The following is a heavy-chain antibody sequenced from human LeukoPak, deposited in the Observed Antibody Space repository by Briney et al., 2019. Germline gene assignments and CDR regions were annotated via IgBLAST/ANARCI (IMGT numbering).Heavy chain of an antibody. D-gene: IGHD3-3*01. CDR1: GGSISSGGYY. CDR3: ARGVSPDLYDFWSGYLGSGMDV. V-gene: IGHV4-39*07. J-gene: IGHJ6*02. Sequence: SETLSLTCTVSGGSISSGGYYWSWIRQPPGKGLEWIGEINHSGSTNYNPSLKSRVTISVDTSKNQFSLKLSSVTAADTAVYYCARGVSPDLYDFWSGYLGSGMDVWGQGTTVTVSS. CDR2: INHSGST.